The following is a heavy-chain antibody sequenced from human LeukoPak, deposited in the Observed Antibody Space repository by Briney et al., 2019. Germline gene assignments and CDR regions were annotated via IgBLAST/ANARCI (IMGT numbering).Heavy chain of an antibody. D-gene: IGHD3-3*01. V-gene: IGHV4-59*08. CDR1: GGSISSYY. J-gene: IGHJ5*02. CDR3: ARRTDFWSGYYWFDP. CDR2: IYYSGST. Sequence: PSETLSLTCTVSGGSISSYYWSWIRQPPGKGLEWIGYIYYSGSTNYNPSLKSRVTISVDTSKNQFSLKLSSVTAADTAVYYCARRTDFWSGYYWFDPWGQGTLVTVSS.